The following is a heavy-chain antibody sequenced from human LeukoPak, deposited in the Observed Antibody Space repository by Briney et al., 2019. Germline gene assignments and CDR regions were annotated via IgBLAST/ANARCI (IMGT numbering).Heavy chain of an antibody. CDR1: GGSISSSSYY. CDR2: IYYSGST. V-gene: IGHV4-39*01. D-gene: IGHD3-10*01. CDR3: AKVLWFGEFRGRGGNWFDP. J-gene: IGHJ5*02. Sequence: PSETLSLTCTVSGGSISSSSYYWGWIRQPPGKGLEWIGSIYYSGSTYYNPSLKSRVTISVDTSKNQFSLKLSSATAADTAVYYCAKVLWFGEFRGRGGNWFDPWGQGTLVTVSS.